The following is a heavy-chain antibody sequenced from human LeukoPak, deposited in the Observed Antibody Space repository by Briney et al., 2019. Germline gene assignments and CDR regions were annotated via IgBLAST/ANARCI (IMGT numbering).Heavy chain of an antibody. Sequence: SVTVSCKASGGTFSSYAISWVRQAPGQGLEWMGGIIPIFGTANYAQKFQGRVTITTDESTSTAYMELSSLRSEDTAVYYCATQRGYSYGYFDYWGQGTLVTVSS. V-gene: IGHV1-69*05. D-gene: IGHD5-18*01. CDR2: IIPIFGTA. CDR1: GGTFSSYA. J-gene: IGHJ4*02. CDR3: ATQRGYSYGYFDY.